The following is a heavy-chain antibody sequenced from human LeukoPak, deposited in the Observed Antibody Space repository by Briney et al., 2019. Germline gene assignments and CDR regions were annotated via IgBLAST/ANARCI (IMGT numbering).Heavy chain of an antibody. CDR1: GGSISSYY. J-gene: IGHJ4*02. Sequence: SETLSLTCTVSGGSISSYYWSWIRQPAGKGLEWIGRIYTSGSTNYNPSLKGRVTMSVDTSKNQFSLKLSSVTAADTAVYYCARVGPYSSSWGGYFDYWGQGTLVTVSS. CDR2: IYTSGST. V-gene: IGHV4-4*07. D-gene: IGHD6-13*01. CDR3: ARVGPYSSSWGGYFDY.